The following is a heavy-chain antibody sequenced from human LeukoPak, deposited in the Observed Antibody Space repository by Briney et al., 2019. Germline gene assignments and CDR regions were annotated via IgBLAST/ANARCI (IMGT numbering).Heavy chain of an antibody. D-gene: IGHD5-24*01. Sequence: GGSLRLSCAASGFTFSTYSMNWVRQAPGKGLEWVSYINSSGSVIYYADSVKGRFTISRDNAKNSLYLQMNSLRAEDTAVYYCARDLHRDGYNWPYFDYWGQGTLVTVSP. J-gene: IGHJ4*02. CDR2: INSSGSVI. V-gene: IGHV3-48*04. CDR1: GFTFSTYS. CDR3: ARDLHRDGYNWPYFDY.